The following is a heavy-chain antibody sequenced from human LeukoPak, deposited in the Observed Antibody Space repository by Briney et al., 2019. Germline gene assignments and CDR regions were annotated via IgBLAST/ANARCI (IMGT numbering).Heavy chain of an antibody. J-gene: IGHJ4*02. CDR3: ARERGQLWSEGPFDS. CDR2: IYHSGRT. V-gene: IGHV4-4*02. D-gene: IGHD5-18*01. Sequence: PSGTLSLTCDVSGDSISGSNWWNWVRQPPGKGLEGSGGIYHSGRTNYNPSLMRRGTISVDESKNPFSLKLSSVTAADTAVYYCARERGQLWSEGPFDSWGQGTLVTASS. CDR1: GDSISGSNW.